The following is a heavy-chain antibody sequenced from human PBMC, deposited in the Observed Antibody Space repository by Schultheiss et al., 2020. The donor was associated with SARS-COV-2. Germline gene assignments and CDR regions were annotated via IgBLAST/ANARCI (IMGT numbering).Heavy chain of an antibody. Sequence: GGSLRLSCKASGYSFTSYWIGWVRQMPGKGLEWMGIIYPGDSDTRYSPSFQGQVTISADKSISTAYLQWSSLKASDTAMYYCARPGTVDTAIDYWGQGTLVTVSS. CDR2: IYPGDSDT. D-gene: IGHD5-18*01. V-gene: IGHV5-51*01. CDR3: ARPGTVDTAIDY. CDR1: GYSFTSYW. J-gene: IGHJ4*02.